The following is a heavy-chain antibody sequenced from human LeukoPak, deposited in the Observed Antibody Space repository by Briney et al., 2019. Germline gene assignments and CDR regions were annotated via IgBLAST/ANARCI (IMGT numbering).Heavy chain of an antibody. CDR3: ARIYSSGWYSFDY. CDR1: GGSISSYY. V-gene: IGHV4-59*01. Sequence: SETLSLTCTVSGGSISSYYWSWIRQPPGKGLEWIGYIYYSGGTNYNPSLKSRVTISVDTSKNQFSLKLSSVTAADTAVYYCARIYSSGWYSFDYWGQGTLVTVSS. D-gene: IGHD6-19*01. CDR2: IYYSGGT. J-gene: IGHJ4*02.